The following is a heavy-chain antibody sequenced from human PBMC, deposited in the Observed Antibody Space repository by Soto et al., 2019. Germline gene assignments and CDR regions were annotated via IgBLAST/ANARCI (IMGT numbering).Heavy chain of an antibody. CDR2: VYNSGST. Sequence: SETLSLTCTVSGGSISSNYWTWIRQPPGKGLEWIGYVYNSGSTNYNPSLKSRVTISEDTSKSQFSLKVNSMTAADTAVYYCARYRREAVAGYTLDNWGQGILVTSPQ. J-gene: IGHJ4*02. V-gene: IGHV4-59*01. CDR3: ARYRREAVAGYTLDN. CDR1: GGSISSNY. D-gene: IGHD6-13*01.